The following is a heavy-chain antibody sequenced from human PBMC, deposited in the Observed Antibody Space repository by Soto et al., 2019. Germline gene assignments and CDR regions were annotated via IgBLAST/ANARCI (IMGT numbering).Heavy chain of an antibody. CDR3: AARYCTTTTSFHPGPY. Sequence: QVQLVQSGAEVKKPGSSVTVSCKASGGTFNSYTITWVRQASGQGLEWVGRIIPLLEVTSSSRKFQGRVTITADKSTKTAYMELSGRTSEDTALYYCAARYCTTTTSFHPGPYWGQGTLVAVSS. CDR2: IIPLLEVT. V-gene: IGHV1-69*02. D-gene: IGHD2-2*01. CDR1: GGTFNSYT. J-gene: IGHJ4*02.